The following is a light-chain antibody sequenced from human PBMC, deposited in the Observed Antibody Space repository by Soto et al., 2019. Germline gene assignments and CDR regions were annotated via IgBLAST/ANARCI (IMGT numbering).Light chain of an antibody. CDR1: HDITSY. CDR3: QHCDYLPI. CDR2: DAS. J-gene: IGKJ3*01. V-gene: IGKV1-33*01. Sequence: DIQMTQSPSSLSASVGDRLTITCQASHDITSYLNGYQHKPGKAPKLLIYDASILEAGVPPRFSGSGSGTDFPLTSSGLQPEDVATYYCQHCDYLPIFGPGTTVDFK.